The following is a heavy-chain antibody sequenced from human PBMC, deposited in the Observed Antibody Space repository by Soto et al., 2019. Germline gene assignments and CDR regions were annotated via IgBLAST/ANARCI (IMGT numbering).Heavy chain of an antibody. V-gene: IGHV4-39*01. Sequence: QLLLQESGPGLVKPSETLSLTCTVSGGSILDSTYYWAWIRQPPGKGLEWIGTIFYSGGTFYTLSRKSRDTLSVDTSNNQFSLKLSSVTAADTAVYYCARQASGYYYGWFDPWGQGTLVTVSS. CDR3: ARQASGYYYGWFDP. CDR2: IFYSGGT. J-gene: IGHJ5*02. CDR1: GGSILDSTYY. D-gene: IGHD3-22*01.